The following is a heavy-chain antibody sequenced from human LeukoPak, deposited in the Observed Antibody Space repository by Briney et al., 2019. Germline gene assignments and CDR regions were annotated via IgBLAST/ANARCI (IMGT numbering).Heavy chain of an antibody. CDR3: ARDRGTMVRGVMSD. Sequence: ASVKVSCKASCYTFTSYGISWVRQAPGQGLEWMGWISAYNGNTNYAQKLQGRVTMTTDASTSTAYMELRSLSSDDTAVYYCARDRGTMVRGVMSDCGQGTLVTVSS. CDR1: CYTFTSYG. V-gene: IGHV1-18*04. J-gene: IGHJ4*02. D-gene: IGHD3-10*01. CDR2: ISAYNGNT.